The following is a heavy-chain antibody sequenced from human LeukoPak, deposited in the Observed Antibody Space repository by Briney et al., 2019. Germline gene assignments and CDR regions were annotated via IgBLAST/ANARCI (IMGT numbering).Heavy chain of an antibody. CDR2: INHSGST. Sequence: PSETLSLTCAVYGGSFSGYYWSWIRQPLGKGLEWIGVINHSGSTNYNPSLKSRVTISVDTSKNQFSLKLSSVTAADTAVYYCARDLTPRIWGQGTMVTVSS. D-gene: IGHD7-27*01. CDR1: GGSFSGYY. J-gene: IGHJ3*02. V-gene: IGHV4-34*01. CDR3: ARDLTPRI.